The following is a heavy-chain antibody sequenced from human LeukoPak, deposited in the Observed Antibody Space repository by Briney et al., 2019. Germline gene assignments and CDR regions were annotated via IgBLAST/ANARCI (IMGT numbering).Heavy chain of an antibody. V-gene: IGHV3-21*01. CDR2: ISSSGTYK. Sequence: GGSLRLSCAASGFTFSSHSMNWVRQAPGKGLEWVSSISSSGTYKYYADSVKDRFTISRDNAKNSLYLQMNSLRADDTAVYYCARDSAGYFDYWGQGTLVTVSS. CDR3: ARDSAGYFDY. J-gene: IGHJ4*02. CDR1: GFTFSSHS.